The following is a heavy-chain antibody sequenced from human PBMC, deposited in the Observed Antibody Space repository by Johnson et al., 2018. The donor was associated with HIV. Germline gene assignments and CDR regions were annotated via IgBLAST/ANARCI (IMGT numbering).Heavy chain of an antibody. D-gene: IGHD6-13*01. J-gene: IGHJ3*02. V-gene: IGHV3-33*06. CDR2: IWYDGSNK. CDR1: GFTFSSYG. CDR3: AKDIKGSSWWTPHDPDDAFDI. Sequence: QMQLVESGGGVVQPGRSLRLSCAASGFTFSSYGMHWVRQAPGKGLEWVAVIWYDGSNKYYADSVKGRFTISRDNSKNTLYLQMNSLRAEDTAVYYCAKDIKGSSWWTPHDPDDAFDIWGQGTMVTVSS.